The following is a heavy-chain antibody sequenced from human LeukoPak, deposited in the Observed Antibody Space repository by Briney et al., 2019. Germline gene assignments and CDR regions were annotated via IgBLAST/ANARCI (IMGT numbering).Heavy chain of an antibody. Sequence: SETLSLTCTVSGGSISSYYWSWIRQPPGKGLEWIGYIYYSGSTNYSPSLKSRVTISVDTSKNQFSLKLSSVTAADTAVYYCARAIPHYYYDSSGYYYDYWGQGTLVTVSS. V-gene: IGHV4-59*01. CDR2: IYYSGST. CDR3: ARAIPHYYYDSSGYYYDY. CDR1: GGSISSYY. D-gene: IGHD3-22*01. J-gene: IGHJ4*02.